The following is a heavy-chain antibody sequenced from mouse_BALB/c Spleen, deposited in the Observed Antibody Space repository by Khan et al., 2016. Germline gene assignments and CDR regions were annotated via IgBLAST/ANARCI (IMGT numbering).Heavy chain of an antibody. Sequence: VQLQQSGPELVKPGASVKMSCKASGYTFTSYVMHWVKQKPGQGLEWIGYINPYNDGTKYHEKFKGKATLTSDNSSSTAYMELSSLTSEASAFYYCAKYGYAMDYWGQGTSVTVSS. CDR1: GYTFTSYV. CDR3: AKYGYAMDY. D-gene: IGHD1-1*01. CDR2: INPYNDGT. V-gene: IGHV1S136*01. J-gene: IGHJ4*01.